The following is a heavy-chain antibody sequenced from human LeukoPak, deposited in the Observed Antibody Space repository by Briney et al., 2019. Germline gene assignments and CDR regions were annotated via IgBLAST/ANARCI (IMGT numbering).Heavy chain of an antibody. V-gene: IGHV4-34*01. J-gene: IGHJ6*03. CDR1: GGSFSGYY. Sequence: PSETLSLTCAVYGGSFSGYYWSWIRQPPGKGLEWIGEINHSGSTNYNPSLKSRVTISVDTSKNQFSLKLSSVTAADTAVYYCARVGYSYGWAYYYYMDVRGKGTTVTVSS. CDR3: ARVGYSYGWAYYYYMDV. D-gene: IGHD5-18*01. CDR2: INHSGST.